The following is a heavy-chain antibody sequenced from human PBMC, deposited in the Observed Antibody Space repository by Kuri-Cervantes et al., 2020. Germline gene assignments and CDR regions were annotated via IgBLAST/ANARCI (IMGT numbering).Heavy chain of an antibody. CDR2: TSSSGSTT. D-gene: IGHD3-16*01. CDR1: GFTFSSYS. Sequence: GESLKISCAASGFTFSSYSMIWVRQPPGRGLEWLAYTSSSGSTTSYADPVRGRFTISRDNAKNSLFLQMTSLRVEDTALYYCVRAGFPLYEYIPNWFDPWGQGTQVTVSS. J-gene: IGHJ5*02. CDR3: VRAGFPLYEYIPNWFDP. V-gene: IGHV3-48*01.